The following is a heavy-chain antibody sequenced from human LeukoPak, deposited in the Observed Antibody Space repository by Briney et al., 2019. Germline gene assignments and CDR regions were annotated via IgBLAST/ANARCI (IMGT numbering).Heavy chain of an antibody. J-gene: IGHJ6*02. CDR2: IYYSGST. CDR3: ARAIAARPPHTYYYYGMDV. D-gene: IGHD6-6*01. Sequence: SETLSLTCTVSGGSISSYYWSWIRQPPGKGLEWIGYIYYSGSTNYNPSLKSRVTISVDTSKNQFSLKLSSVTAADTAVYYRARAIAARPPHTYYYYGMDVWGQGTTVTVSS. CDR1: GGSISSYY. V-gene: IGHV4-59*01.